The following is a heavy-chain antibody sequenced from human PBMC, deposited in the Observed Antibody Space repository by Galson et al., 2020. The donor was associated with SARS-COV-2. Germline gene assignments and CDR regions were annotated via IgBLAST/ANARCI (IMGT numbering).Heavy chain of an antibody. Sequence: GGSLRLSCAASGFTFSTSAMYWVRQPPGKGLDWVSTISGSAGTTDYADSVKGRFTISRDTSKNTMYLQMSSLRAEDTAVYYCATDVWGVTIYWGQGTLVTVSS. D-gene: IGHD4-17*01. V-gene: IGHV3-23*01. CDR2: ISGSAGTT. J-gene: IGHJ4*02. CDR3: ATDVWGVTIY. CDR1: GFTFSTSA.